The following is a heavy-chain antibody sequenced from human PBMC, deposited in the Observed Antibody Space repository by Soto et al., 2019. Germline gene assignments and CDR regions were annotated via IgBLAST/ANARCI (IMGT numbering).Heavy chain of an antibody. Sequence: EVHLVESGGGLVQPGGSLRLSCAASGFTFRTYNMNWVRQAPGKGLEWVSYISSSTGTIYYADSVTGRFTISRDNAKTSLYLQMNSLRAEDTAVYYCARVYGIAVAGTLDFWGQGTLVTVSS. J-gene: IGHJ4*02. CDR3: ARVYGIAVAGTLDF. D-gene: IGHD6-19*01. CDR1: GFTFRTYN. CDR2: ISSSTGTI. V-gene: IGHV3-48*01.